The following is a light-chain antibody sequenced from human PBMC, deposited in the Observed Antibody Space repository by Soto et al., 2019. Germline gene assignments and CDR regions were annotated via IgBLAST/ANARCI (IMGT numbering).Light chain of an antibody. CDR1: TSNIGAGYD. V-gene: IGLV1-40*01. CDR3: QSYDSSLSGSVV. CDR2: GNN. J-gene: IGLJ2*01. Sequence: QSVLTQPPSVSGAPGQRVTISCTGSTSNIGAGYDVQWYQQLPGTAPKLLLYGNNNRPSGVPDRFSGSKSGTSASLAITGLQAEDEADYYCQSYDSSLSGSVVFGGGTKLTVL.